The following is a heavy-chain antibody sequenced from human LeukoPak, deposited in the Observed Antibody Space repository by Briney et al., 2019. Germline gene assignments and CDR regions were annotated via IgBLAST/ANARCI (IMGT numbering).Heavy chain of an antibody. Sequence: GESLKISCKGSGYNFTSYWIAWVRQMPGKGLEWMGIIYPGDSDTRYSPSFQGQVTISADKSISTAYLQWSSLKASDTAMYYCASPRGYSYGHFDYWGQGTLVTVSS. CDR1: GYNFTSYW. CDR3: ASPRGYSYGHFDY. J-gene: IGHJ4*02. CDR2: IYPGDSDT. V-gene: IGHV5-51*01. D-gene: IGHD5-18*01.